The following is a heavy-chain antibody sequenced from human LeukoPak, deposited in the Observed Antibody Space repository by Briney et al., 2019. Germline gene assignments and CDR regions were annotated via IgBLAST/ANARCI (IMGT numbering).Heavy chain of an antibody. J-gene: IGHJ1*01. D-gene: IGHD3-22*01. CDR2: INPNGGGT. CDR3: ARGYYDSSDYEYFQH. Sequence: ASVKVSCKASGYTFSGYYLHWVRQAPGQGLEWMGWINPNGGGTNSAQKFQGRVTMTRDTSIITAYMELSRLRSDDTAVYFCARGYYDSSDYEYFQHWGQATLVTVSS. V-gene: IGHV1-2*02. CDR1: GYTFSGYY.